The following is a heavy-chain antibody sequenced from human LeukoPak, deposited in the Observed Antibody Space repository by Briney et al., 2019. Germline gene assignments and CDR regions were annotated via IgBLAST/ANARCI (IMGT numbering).Heavy chain of an antibody. J-gene: IGHJ5*02. CDR2: ISYDGSNK. CDR1: GFTFSNYA. Sequence: PGGSLRLSCAASGFTFSNYAMSWVRQAPGKGLEWVAVISYDGSNKYYADSVKGRFTISRDNSKNTLYLQMNSLRAEDTAVYYCACRGSYPNGNWFDPWGQGTLVTVSS. CDR3: ACRGSYPNGNWFDP. D-gene: IGHD1-26*01. V-gene: IGHV3-30*01.